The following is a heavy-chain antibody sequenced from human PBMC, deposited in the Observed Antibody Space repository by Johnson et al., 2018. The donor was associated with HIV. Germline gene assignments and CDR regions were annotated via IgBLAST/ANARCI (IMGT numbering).Heavy chain of an antibody. CDR1: GFTFSSYW. J-gene: IGHJ3*02. CDR2: IKQDGSEN. Sequence: VQVVESGGGLVQPGGSLRLSCAASGFTFSSYWMSWVRQAPGKGLEWVANIKQDGSENYYVDYVKGRLTISSDNAKNSQYLQMNSLRAEDTDVYYCARFILLPNGYNWGFDIWGQGTMVTVSS. V-gene: IGHV3-7*01. D-gene: IGHD5-24*01. CDR3: ARFILLPNGYNWGFDI.